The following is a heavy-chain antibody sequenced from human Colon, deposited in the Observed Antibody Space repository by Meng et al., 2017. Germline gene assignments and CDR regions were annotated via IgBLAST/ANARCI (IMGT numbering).Heavy chain of an antibody. CDR1: GGSISRREW. D-gene: IGHD3-22*01. CDR2: TSNGGST. V-gene: IGHV4-4*02. CDR3: ASSDYYRSDY. Sequence: VQPQEYGRGLVKPSGTRLLIGAVSGGSISRREWWRWVRQPPGKGLEWIGETSNGGSTTYSPSLKSRVPISLDKSTKQLSLKLNCVTAADTAVYYCASSDYYRSDYWGQGTLVTVSS. J-gene: IGHJ4*02.